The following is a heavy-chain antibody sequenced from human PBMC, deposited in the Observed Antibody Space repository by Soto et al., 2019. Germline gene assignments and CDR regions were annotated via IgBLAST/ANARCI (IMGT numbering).Heavy chain of an antibody. D-gene: IGHD3-16*01. CDR3: ARQTGVFGHYFDY. CDR1: GGSISSSSYY. Sequence: QLRLQEAGPGLVKPSETLSLTCTVSGGSISSSSYYWGWIRQPPGKGPEWIGAIYYNGNTYYNTSLKSRVAMSVDTSKNQLSLKLSSATAADTAMYYCARQTGVFGHYFDYWGQGTLVTVSS. J-gene: IGHJ4*02. CDR2: IYYNGNT. V-gene: IGHV4-39*01.